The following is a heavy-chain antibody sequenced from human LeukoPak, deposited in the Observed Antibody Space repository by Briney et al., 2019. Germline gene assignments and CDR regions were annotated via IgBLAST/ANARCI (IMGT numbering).Heavy chain of an antibody. CDR1: GYSISNGYY. J-gene: IGHJ4*02. D-gene: IGHD1-26*01. V-gene: IGHV4-38-2*02. Sequence: SETLSLTCTVSGYSISNGYYWGWIRQPPGKGLEWIGNIYYTGSTYYNASLQSRVTISIDTSKNQFSLRLNSVTAADTAMYYCVKSGGYGLIDYWGQGTLVTVSS. CDR3: VKSGGYGLIDY. CDR2: IYYTGST.